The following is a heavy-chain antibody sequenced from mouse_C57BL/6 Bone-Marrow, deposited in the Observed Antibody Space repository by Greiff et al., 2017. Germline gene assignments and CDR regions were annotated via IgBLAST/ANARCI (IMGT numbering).Heavy chain of an antibody. J-gene: IGHJ3*01. D-gene: IGHD2-4*01. V-gene: IGHV1-55*01. CDR2: IYPGSGST. CDR3: GRGDYDYDGFAY. CDR1: GYTFTSYW. Sequence: VQLQQSGAELVKPGASVKMSCTASGYTFTSYWITWVKQRPGQGLEWIGDIYPGSGSTNYNEKFKSKATLTVDTSSSTAYMQLSSLTSEDSAVYYGGRGDYDYDGFAYWGQGTLVTVSA.